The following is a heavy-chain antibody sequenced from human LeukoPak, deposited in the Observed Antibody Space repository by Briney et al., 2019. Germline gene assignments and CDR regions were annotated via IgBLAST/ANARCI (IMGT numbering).Heavy chain of an antibody. CDR2: ISSSGGTA. Sequence: PGGSLRLSCVASGFSFNIYAMNWVRQAPGKGLEWISAISSSGGTAYYADSVKGRFTISRDNVKNVLYLQMNSLRPEDTALYYCAKDLSSAITSALVLDVWGQGTTVIVS. D-gene: IGHD3-22*01. CDR1: GFSFNIYA. J-gene: IGHJ6*02. V-gene: IGHV3-23*01. CDR3: AKDLSSAITSALVLDV.